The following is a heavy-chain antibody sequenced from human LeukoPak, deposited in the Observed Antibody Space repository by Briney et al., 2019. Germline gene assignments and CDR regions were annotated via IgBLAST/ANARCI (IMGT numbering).Heavy chain of an antibody. D-gene: IGHD3-10*01. V-gene: IGHV3-30*18. CDR2: ISYDGSNK. CDR3: AKDQGTGSYYIPHRYAFDI. CDR1: GFTFSSYG. J-gene: IGHJ3*02. Sequence: GGSLRLSCAASGFTFSSYGMHWVRQAPGKGLEWVAVISYDGSNKYYADSVKGRFTISRDNSKNTLYLQMNSLRAEDTAVYYCAKDQGTGSYYIPHRYAFDIWGQGTMVTVSS.